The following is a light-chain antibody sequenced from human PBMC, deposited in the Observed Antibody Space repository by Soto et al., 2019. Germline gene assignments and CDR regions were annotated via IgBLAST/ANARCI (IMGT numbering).Light chain of an antibody. Sequence: EIVLTQSPATLSLSPGERATLSCRASQSVSSYLAWYQQKPGQAPRRLIHDASNRATGMPARFSGSGSGTVFPLTISSLEPEDFAVYYCQQRSHWPPAFGQGTKVEIK. J-gene: IGKJ2*01. V-gene: IGKV3-11*01. CDR2: DAS. CDR3: QQRSHWPPA. CDR1: QSVSSY.